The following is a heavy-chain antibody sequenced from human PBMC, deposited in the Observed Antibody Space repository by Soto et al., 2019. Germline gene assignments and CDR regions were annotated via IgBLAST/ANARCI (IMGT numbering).Heavy chain of an antibody. CDR1: GFTFSDFA. CDR2: ISSNGNYI. V-gene: IGHV3-21*01. J-gene: IGHJ4*02. CDR3: ARGTHYYDSIGYSHFFDY. Sequence: GGSLRLSCRASGFTFSDFAMSWVRQAPGKGLERVSSISSNGNYIYYEDSMKGRFTISRDNAEKSLYLQMNSLRGEDTAVYYCARGTHYYDSIGYSHFFDYWGQGT. D-gene: IGHD3-22*01.